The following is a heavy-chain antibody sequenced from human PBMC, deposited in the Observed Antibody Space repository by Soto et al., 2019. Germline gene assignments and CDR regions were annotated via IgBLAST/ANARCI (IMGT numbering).Heavy chain of an antibody. CDR3: ARALVTDYNSRDYHYYYAMDV. V-gene: IGHV4-31*02. CDR1: GGPVSGDDLY. Sequence: HLQESGPGLVKPSQTLSLTCVVSGGPVSGDDLYWSWIRHLPGKGLEWIANVYHTGTTYYNPSLKSRVSMSGVTSQTQCSRILASVPAADTAVYYCARALVTDYNSRDYHYYYAMDVGGQGTSVTVSS. J-gene: IGHJ6*02. CDR2: VYHTGTT. D-gene: IGHD3-22*01.